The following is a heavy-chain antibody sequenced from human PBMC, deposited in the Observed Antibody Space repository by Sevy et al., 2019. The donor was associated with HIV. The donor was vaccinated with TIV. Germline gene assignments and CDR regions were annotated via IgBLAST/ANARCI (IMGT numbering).Heavy chain of an antibody. D-gene: IGHD6-19*01. CDR1: GFTFNTYA. Sequence: GSLRLSCAASGFTFNTYAIHWVRQAPGKGLEWVALISYDGSYEYYADSVEGRFIISRDNSKNTLYLQMNSLRAEDTAVYYCARSSLVVAGSYGMDVWGQGTTVTVSS. CDR3: ARSSLVVAGSYGMDV. CDR2: ISYDGSYE. J-gene: IGHJ6*02. V-gene: IGHV3-30*04.